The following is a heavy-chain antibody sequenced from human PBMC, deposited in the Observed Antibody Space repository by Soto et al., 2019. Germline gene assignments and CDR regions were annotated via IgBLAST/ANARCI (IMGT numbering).Heavy chain of an antibody. CDR2: ISGSGGST. D-gene: IGHD3-9*01. V-gene: IGHV3-23*01. CDR1: GFTFSSYA. J-gene: IGHJ4*02. CDR3: AKDPRYFDWLLLGPLDY. Sequence: GGSLRLSCAASGFTFSSYAMSWVRPAPGKGLEWVSAISGSGGSTYYADSVKGRFTISRDNSKNTLYLQMNSLRAEDTAVYYCAKDPRYFDWLLLGPLDYWGQGTPVTVSS.